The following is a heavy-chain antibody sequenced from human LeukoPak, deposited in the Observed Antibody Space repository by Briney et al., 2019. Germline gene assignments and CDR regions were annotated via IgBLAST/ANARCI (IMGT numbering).Heavy chain of an antibody. CDR2: VDHTGST. V-gene: IGHV4-59*08. J-gene: IGHJ4*02. CDR1: DDSITMYY. CDR3: TRGGSGSYATFDY. Sequence: SETLSLTCSVSDDSITMYYWTWIRQPPGKGLEWIGYVDHTGSTNFNPSLNGRVSISRDTSKNQFSLRLTSVTAADTAVYYCTRGGSGSYATFDYWGQGTLVTVSS. D-gene: IGHD3-10*01.